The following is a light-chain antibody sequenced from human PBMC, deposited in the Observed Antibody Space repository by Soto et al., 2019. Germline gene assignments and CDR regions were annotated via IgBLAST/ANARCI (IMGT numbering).Light chain of an antibody. CDR3: QQYHNSPRT. Sequence: EIVLTQSPGTLSLSPGERATLSCRASQSISSNYLAWYQQKPGQAPRLLIYGASNRAAGISDRFSGSGSETDFTLTISRLEPEDFAVYSCQQYHNSPRTFGQGTKVDIK. CDR2: GAS. J-gene: IGKJ1*01. CDR1: QSISSNY. V-gene: IGKV3-20*01.